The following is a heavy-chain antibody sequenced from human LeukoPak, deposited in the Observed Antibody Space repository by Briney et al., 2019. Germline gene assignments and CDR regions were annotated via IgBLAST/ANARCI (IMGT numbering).Heavy chain of an antibody. J-gene: IGHJ4*02. CDR1: GFTFSSYA. Sequence: GGSLRLSCAASGFTFSSYAMTWVRQAPGKGLEWVSYISGSSDTIDYADSVKGRFTISRDNAKNSLYLQMNSLRDEDTAVYYCARQFDCWGQGTLVTVSS. CDR2: ISGSSDTI. CDR3: ARQFDC. V-gene: IGHV3-48*02.